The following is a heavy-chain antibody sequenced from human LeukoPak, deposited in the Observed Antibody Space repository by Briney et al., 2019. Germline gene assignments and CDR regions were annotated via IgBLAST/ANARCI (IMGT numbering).Heavy chain of an antibody. J-gene: IGHJ4*02. CDR3: AKRGVVIRVILVGFYKEAYYFDS. CDR2: ISGSAGGT. D-gene: IGHD3-22*01. V-gene: IGHV3-23*01. Sequence: PGGSLRLSCAVSGITLSNYGMSWVRQAPGKGLEWVAGISGSAGGTYYADSVKGRFTISRDNAKNTLYLQLNNLRAEDTVVYFCAKRGVVIRVILVGFYKEAYYFDSWGQGALVTVSS. CDR1: GITLSNYG.